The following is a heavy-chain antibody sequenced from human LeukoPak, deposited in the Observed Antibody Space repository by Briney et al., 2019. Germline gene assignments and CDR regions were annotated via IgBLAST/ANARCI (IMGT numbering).Heavy chain of an antibody. D-gene: IGHD5-12*01. V-gene: IGHV1-46*01. Sequence: ASVKVSCKASGYTFTSYYMHWVRQAPGQGLEWMGIINPSGGSTSYAQKFQGRVTMTRDMSTSTVYMELSSLRSEDTAVYYCARGPSGYSGYDYGYFDYWGQGTLVTVSS. J-gene: IGHJ4*02. CDR3: ARGPSGYSGYDYGYFDY. CDR1: GYTFTSYY. CDR2: INPSGGST.